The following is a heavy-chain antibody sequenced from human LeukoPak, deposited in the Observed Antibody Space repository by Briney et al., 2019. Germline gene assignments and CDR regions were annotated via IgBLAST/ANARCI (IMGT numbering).Heavy chain of an antibody. Sequence: GASVKVSCKASGYTFTSYAMNWVRQAPGQGLEFMGWINTYTGNPTYAQAFTGRFVFSLDTSVSTAYLQISSLKTEDTAVYYCASIGSDAFDIWGQGTMVTVSS. CDR1: GYTFTSYA. CDR3: ASIGSDAFDI. J-gene: IGHJ3*02. CDR2: INTYTGNP. V-gene: IGHV7-4-1*02.